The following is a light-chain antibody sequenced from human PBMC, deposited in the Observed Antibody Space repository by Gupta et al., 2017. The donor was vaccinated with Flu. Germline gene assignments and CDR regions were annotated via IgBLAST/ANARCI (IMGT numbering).Light chain of an antibody. CDR3: AAWDDSLNGVV. J-gene: IGLJ2*01. CDR1: SSNIGYNT. Sequence: SVLTQPPSASGTPGQRVTISCSGSSSNIGYNTVTWYQQLPGTAPKLLIYTNNQRPSGVPDRFSGSKSGTSASLAISGLQSEDEADYYCAAWDDSLNGVVFGGGTKLTVL. V-gene: IGLV1-44*01. CDR2: TNN.